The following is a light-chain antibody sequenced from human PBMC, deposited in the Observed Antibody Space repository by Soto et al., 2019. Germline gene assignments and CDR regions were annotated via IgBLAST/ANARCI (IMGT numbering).Light chain of an antibody. CDR3: QQSYSTLMYT. Sequence: DFKRTKPPSSLSQSLEDKATITCRASKGFSSYLNWYQQKPGKAPKLLIYAASSLQSGVPSRFSGSGSGTDFTLTISSLQPEDFATYYCQQSYSTLMYTFGQGTKLEIK. CDR1: KGFSSY. CDR2: AAS. V-gene: IGKV1-39*01. J-gene: IGKJ2*01.